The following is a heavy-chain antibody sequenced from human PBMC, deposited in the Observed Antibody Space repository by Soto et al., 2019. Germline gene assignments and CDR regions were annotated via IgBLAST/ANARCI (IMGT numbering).Heavy chain of an antibody. Sequence: ASVKVSCKASGYTFTGYYMHWVRQAPGQGLEWMGWINPNSGGTNYAQKFQGRVTMTRDTSISTAYMGLSRLRSDDTAVYYCARGGPPRYYYDSSGYWDLDAFDIWGQGTMVTVSS. J-gene: IGHJ3*02. V-gene: IGHV1-2*02. CDR2: INPNSGGT. CDR1: GYTFTGYY. CDR3: ARGGPPRYYYDSSGYWDLDAFDI. D-gene: IGHD3-22*01.